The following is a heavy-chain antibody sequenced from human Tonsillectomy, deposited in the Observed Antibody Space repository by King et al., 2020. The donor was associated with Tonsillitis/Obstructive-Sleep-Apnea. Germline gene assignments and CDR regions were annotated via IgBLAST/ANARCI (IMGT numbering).Heavy chain of an antibody. CDR1: GYTFTRYY. CDR3: ARKGALSALFDY. CDR2: INPRGGST. J-gene: IGHJ4*02. V-gene: IGHV1-46*01. D-gene: IGHD1-26*01. Sequence: VQLVESGAEVKEPGASVKVSCKASGYTFTRYYMHWVRQVPGQGLEWMGIINPRGGSTTYAQRFQGRVTMTRDTSTTTVNMELSSLRFEDTAVYYCARKGALSALFDYWGQGTLVTVSS.